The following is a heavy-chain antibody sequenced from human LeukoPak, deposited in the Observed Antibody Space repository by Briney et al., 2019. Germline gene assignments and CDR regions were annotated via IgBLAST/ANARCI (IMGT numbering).Heavy chain of an antibody. CDR2: IKSDSSTL. CDR1: GFTFTTYT. CDR3: ARGRYIVRGVFDY. D-gene: IGHD3-10*01. V-gene: IGHV3-48*02. Sequence: PGGSLRLSCAASGFTFTTYTMNWVRQAPGKGLEWIAYIKSDSSTLYYADSVRGRFTISRDNVRNSLYLQMNRLRDEDTALYYCARGRYIVRGVFDYWGQGTLVTVSS. J-gene: IGHJ4*02.